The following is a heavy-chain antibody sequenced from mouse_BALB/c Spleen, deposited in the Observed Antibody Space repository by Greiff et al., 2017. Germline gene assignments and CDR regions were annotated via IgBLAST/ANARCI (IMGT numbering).Heavy chain of an antibody. CDR3: ARMETTATKY. Sequence: EVQVVESGAELVKPGASVKLSCTASGFNIKDTYMHWVKQRPEQGLEWIGRIDPANGNTKYDPKFQGKATITADTSSNTAYLQLSSLTSEDTAVYYCARMETTATKYWGQGTTLTVSS. J-gene: IGHJ2*01. V-gene: IGHV14-3*02. CDR1: GFNIKDTY. CDR2: IDPANGNT. D-gene: IGHD1-2*01.